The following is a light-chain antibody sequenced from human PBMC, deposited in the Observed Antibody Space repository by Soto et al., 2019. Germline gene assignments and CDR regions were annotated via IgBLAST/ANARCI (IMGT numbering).Light chain of an antibody. CDR3: CSYAGNYTYV. Sequence: QSVLTQPRSVSGSPGQSGTISCTGTSSDVGGYIYVSWYQQHPGKAPKLMMFDVSKRPSGVPDRFSGSKSDNTASLTISGLQTEDEADYFCCSYAGNYTYVFGTGTKLTVL. V-gene: IGLV2-11*01. CDR1: SSDVGGYIY. J-gene: IGLJ1*01. CDR2: DVS.